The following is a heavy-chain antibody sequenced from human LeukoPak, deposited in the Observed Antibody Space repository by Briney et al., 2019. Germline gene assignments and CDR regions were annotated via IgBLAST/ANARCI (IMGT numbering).Heavy chain of an antibody. D-gene: IGHD6-13*01. V-gene: IGHV1-69*13. J-gene: IGHJ5*02. CDR2: IIPIFGTA. CDR3: ARWEGMAAAGIPGGFDP. Sequence: SVKVSCKASGGTFSSYAIGWVRQAPGQGLEWMGGIIPIFGTANYAQKFQGRVTITADESTSTAYMELSSLRSEDTAVYYCARWEGMAAAGIPGGFDPWGQGTLVTVSS. CDR1: GGTFSSYA.